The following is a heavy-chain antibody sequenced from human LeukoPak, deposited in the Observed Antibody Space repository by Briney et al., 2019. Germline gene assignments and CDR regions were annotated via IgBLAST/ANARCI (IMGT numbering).Heavy chain of an antibody. J-gene: IGHJ6*04. CDR1: GFTFSTYG. CDR2: ISYDGSKK. V-gene: IGHV3-30*18. D-gene: IGHD3-10*02. Sequence: PGKSLRLSCGASGFTFSTYGMNWIRQAPGKGLQWVAVISYDGSKKYYADSVKGRFIISRDNSRNTLSLEMNSLRAEDTAVYYCAELGITMIGGVWGKGTTVTISS. CDR3: AELGITMIGGV.